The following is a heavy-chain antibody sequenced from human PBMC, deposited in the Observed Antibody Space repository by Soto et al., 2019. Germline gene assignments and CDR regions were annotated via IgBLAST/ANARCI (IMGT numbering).Heavy chain of an antibody. Sequence: QVQLVESGGGVVQPGRSLRLSCAASGFTFSSHGMHWVRQAPGKGLEWVAVISYDGSNKYYADSVKGRFTISRDNSKNSLYLRMNSLRAEDTAVYYCAKDAPPWKYCSGGSCYPSYYFDYWGQGTLVTVSS. CDR3: AKDAPPWKYCSGGSCYPSYYFDY. D-gene: IGHD2-15*01. V-gene: IGHV3-30*18. CDR2: ISYDGSNK. J-gene: IGHJ4*02. CDR1: GFTFSSHG.